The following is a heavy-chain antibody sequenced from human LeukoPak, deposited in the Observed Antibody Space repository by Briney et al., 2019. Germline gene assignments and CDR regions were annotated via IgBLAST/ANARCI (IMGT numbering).Heavy chain of an antibody. CDR2: INHSGST. J-gene: IGHJ3*02. CDR3: ARQGAADSSGYRAFDI. D-gene: IGHD3-22*01. CDR1: GGSISSYY. Sequence: SETLSLTCTVSGGSISSYYWSWIRQPPGKGLEWIGEINHSGSTNYNPSLKSRVTISVDTSKNQFSLKLSSVTAADTAVYYCARQGAADSSGYRAFDIWGQGTMVTVSS. V-gene: IGHV4-34*01.